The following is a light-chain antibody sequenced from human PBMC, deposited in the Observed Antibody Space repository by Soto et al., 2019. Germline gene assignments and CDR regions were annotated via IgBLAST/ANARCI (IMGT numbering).Light chain of an antibody. CDR3: QSYDSSLSGSV. CDR2: GNN. Sequence: QSVLTQPPSVSGAPGQRVTISCTGSSSKIGAGYDVHWYQQLPGTAPKLLIYGNNNRPSGVPNRFSGSKYGASGSLAITGLQAEDESDYYCQSYDSSLSGSVFGGGTKLTVL. J-gene: IGLJ2*01. CDR1: SSKIGAGYD. V-gene: IGLV1-40*01.